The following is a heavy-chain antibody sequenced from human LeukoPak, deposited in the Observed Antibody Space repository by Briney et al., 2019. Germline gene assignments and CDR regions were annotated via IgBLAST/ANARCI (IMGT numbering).Heavy chain of an antibody. Sequence: GASVKVSCKASGYTFTSYGISWVRQAPGQGLEWMGWISAYNGNTNYAQKLQGRVTMTTDTSTSTAYMELRSLRSDDTAVYYCARVGHGKTYYYDSSGRPDNAFDIWGQGTMVTVSS. D-gene: IGHD3-22*01. J-gene: IGHJ3*02. CDR3: ARVGHGKTYYYDSSGRPDNAFDI. CDR1: GYTFTSYG. V-gene: IGHV1-18*01. CDR2: ISAYNGNT.